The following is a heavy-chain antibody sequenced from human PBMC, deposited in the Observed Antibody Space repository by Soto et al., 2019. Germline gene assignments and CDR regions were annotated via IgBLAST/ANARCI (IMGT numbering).Heavy chain of an antibody. J-gene: IGHJ4*02. Sequence: EVQLVESGGGLVKPGGSLRLSCAASGFTFSSYSMNWVRQAPGKGLEWVSSISSSSSYIYYADSVKGRFTISRDNAKNSLYLQMNSLRAEDTAVYYCARDRVVVGGFDYWGQGTLVTVSS. CDR3: ARDRVVVGGFDY. CDR1: GFTFSSYS. D-gene: IGHD1-26*01. CDR2: ISSSSSYI. V-gene: IGHV3-21*01.